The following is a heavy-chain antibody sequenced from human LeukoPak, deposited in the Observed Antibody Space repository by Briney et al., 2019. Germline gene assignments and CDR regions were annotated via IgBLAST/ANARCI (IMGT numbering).Heavy chain of an antibody. J-gene: IGHJ5*01. CDR2: IRSKANSYET. CDR1: GFRFSNAW. V-gene: IGHV3-73*01. D-gene: IGHD3-3*01. Sequence: GGSLRLSCAASGFRFSNAWMNWVRQAPGEGLEWVGRIRSKANSYETAYAVSVKGRFTISRDDSKNTAYLQMNSLKTEDTAVYYCTRQEKDYDFWSGYLGEAWFDSWGQGTLVTVSS. CDR3: TRQEKDYDFWSGYLGEAWFDS.